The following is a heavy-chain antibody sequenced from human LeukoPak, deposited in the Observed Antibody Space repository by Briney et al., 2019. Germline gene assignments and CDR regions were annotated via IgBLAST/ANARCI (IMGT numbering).Heavy chain of an antibody. CDR1: GFTFSSYA. J-gene: IGHJ3*01. CDR2: ISSRSSTI. CDR3: AREGYCNITSCPRDAIDL. Sequence: GGSLRLSCAASGFTFSSYAMHWVRQAPGKGLEWVSYISSRSSTIYYTDSVKGRFTISRENAKNSLYLQMNSLRAEDTAVYYCAREGYCNITSCPRDAIDLWGQGTEVTVSS. V-gene: IGHV3-48*01. D-gene: IGHD2-2*01.